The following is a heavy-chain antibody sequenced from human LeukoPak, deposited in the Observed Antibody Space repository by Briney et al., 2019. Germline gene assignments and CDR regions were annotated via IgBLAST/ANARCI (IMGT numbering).Heavy chain of an antibody. CDR3: AREKGRGAISPYFDY. CDR2: IYNNGDRT. V-gene: IGHV3-66*01. D-gene: IGHD3-10*01. Sequence: GGSLRLSCAASGFTVSSNFMSWARQAPGKGLEWVSVIYNNGDRTTYADSVKGRFIISRDNSKNTVNLQMNSLRDEDTAVYYCAREKGRGAISPYFDYWGQGVLVTVSS. J-gene: IGHJ4*02. CDR1: GFTVSSNF.